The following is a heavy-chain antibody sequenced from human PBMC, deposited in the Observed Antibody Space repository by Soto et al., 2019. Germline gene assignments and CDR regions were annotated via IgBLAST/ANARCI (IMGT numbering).Heavy chain of an antibody. Sequence: LSLTCTVSGGSVSSGSYYWSWIRQPPGKGLEWIGYIYYSGSTNYNPSLKSRVTISVDTSKNQFSLKLSSVTAADTAVYYCARGLYCSGGSCYSNNWFDPWGQGTLVTVSS. V-gene: IGHV4-61*01. CDR2: IYYSGST. D-gene: IGHD2-15*01. J-gene: IGHJ5*02. CDR1: GGSVSSGSYY. CDR3: ARGLYCSGGSCYSNNWFDP.